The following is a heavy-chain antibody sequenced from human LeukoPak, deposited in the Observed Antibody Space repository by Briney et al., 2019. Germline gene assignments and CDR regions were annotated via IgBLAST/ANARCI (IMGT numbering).Heavy chain of an antibody. Sequence: SETLSLTCTVSGGSISSYYWSWIRHPAAKGLKWIGRIYTSGSTNYNPSLKSRVNMSVDTAKNQFSLKLSSVTAADTAVYYCVRGTYYFDYWGQGTLVTVSS. D-gene: IGHD1-1*01. CDR3: VRGTYYFDY. CDR2: IYTSGST. J-gene: IGHJ4*02. V-gene: IGHV4-4*07. CDR1: GGSISSYY.